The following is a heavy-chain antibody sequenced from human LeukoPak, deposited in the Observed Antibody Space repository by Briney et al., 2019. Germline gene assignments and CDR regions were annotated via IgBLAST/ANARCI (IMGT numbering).Heavy chain of an antibody. CDR3: ARHGIAVASNWFDP. D-gene: IGHD6-19*01. V-gene: IGHV4-59*08. J-gene: IGHJ5*02. CDR1: GDSISSYY. Sequence: SETLSLTCTVSGDSISSYYWSWIRQPPGKGLEWIGYIYYSGSTNYNPSLKSRVTISVDTSKNQFSLKLSSVTAADTAVYYCARHGIAVASNWFDPWGQGTLVTVSS. CDR2: IYYSGST.